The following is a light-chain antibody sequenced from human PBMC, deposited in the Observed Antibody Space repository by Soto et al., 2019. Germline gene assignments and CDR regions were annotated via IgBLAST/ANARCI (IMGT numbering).Light chain of an antibody. CDR3: HQHGTPPI. CDR2: GAS. CDR1: QAVSSIL. V-gene: IGKV3-20*01. J-gene: IGKJ4*01. Sequence: EVVLTQSPGTLSLSPGERATLSCRASQAVSSILLAWYQQKPGQAPRLLIYGASSRATGIPDRFSGSGSGTDSTLTVSRLEPEDFTVYYCHQHGTPPIFGRGTKVEIK.